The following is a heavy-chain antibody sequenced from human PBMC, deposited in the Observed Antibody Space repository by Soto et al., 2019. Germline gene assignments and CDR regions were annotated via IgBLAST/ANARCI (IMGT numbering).Heavy chain of an antibody. J-gene: IGHJ6*02. D-gene: IGHD6-6*01. CDR3: ARDPTRYSSSFYYYGMDV. CDR1: GYTFTSYA. Sequence: GASVKVSCKASGYTFTSYAMHWVRQAPGQRLEWMGWINAGNGNTKYSQKFQGRVTITRDTSASTAYMELSSLRSEDTAVYYCARDPTRYSSSFYYYGMDVWGQGTTVTVSS. CDR2: INAGNGNT. V-gene: IGHV1-3*01.